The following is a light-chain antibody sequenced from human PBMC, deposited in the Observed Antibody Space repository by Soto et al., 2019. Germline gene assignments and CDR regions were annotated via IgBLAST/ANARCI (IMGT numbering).Light chain of an antibody. CDR2: AAS. CDR1: QGISSY. V-gene: IGKV1-8*01. J-gene: IGKJ5*01. CDR3: LQHNSYPIT. Sequence: AIRMTQSPSSLSASTGDRVTITCRASQGISSYLAWYQQKPGKAPKRLIYAASSLQSGVPSRFSGSGSGTEFTLTISSLQPEDFATYYCLQHNSYPITFGQGTRLEI.